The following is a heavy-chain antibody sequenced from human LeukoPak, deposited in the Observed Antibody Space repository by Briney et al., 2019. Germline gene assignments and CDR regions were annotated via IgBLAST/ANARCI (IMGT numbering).Heavy chain of an antibody. CDR3: AREIAVIWSGTTQSPYFDY. Sequence: ASVKVSCKASGYTFTGYYMHWVRQAPGQGLEWMGWINPNSGGTNYAQKFQGRVTMTRDTSISTAYMELSRLRSDDTAVYYCAREIAVIWSGTTQSPYFDYWGQGTLVTVSS. J-gene: IGHJ4*02. V-gene: IGHV1-2*02. CDR2: INPNSGGT. CDR1: GYTFTGYY. D-gene: IGHD3-3*01.